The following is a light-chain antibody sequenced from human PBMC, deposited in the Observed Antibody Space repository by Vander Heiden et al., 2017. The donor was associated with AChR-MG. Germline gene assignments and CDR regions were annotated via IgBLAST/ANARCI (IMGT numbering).Light chain of an antibody. Sequence: SYVLTQPPSASVAPGATARISCGGNNIGNKGVHWYQQQPGQAPVLVIYYDSDRPSGIPERFSGSNSGNTATLTISRVETGDEADYFCQVWDSSRDHPVVFGGGTKLTGL. V-gene: IGLV3-21*04. CDR1: NIGNKG. J-gene: IGLJ2*01. CDR2: YDS. CDR3: QVWDSSRDHPVV.